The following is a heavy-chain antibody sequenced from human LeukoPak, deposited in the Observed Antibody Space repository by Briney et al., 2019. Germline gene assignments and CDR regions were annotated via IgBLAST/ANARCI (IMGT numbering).Heavy chain of an antibody. D-gene: IGHD3-9*01. CDR1: GYTLIELS. V-gene: IGHV1-24*01. CDR2: FDPEDGET. CDR3: ATSIRYFDSDAFDI. J-gene: IGHJ3*02. Sequence: ASVKVSCKVSGYTLIELSMHWVRQAPGKGLEWMGGFDPEDGETIYAQKFQGRVTMTEDTSTDTAYMELSSLRSEDTAVCYCATSIRYFDSDAFDIWGQGTMVTVSS.